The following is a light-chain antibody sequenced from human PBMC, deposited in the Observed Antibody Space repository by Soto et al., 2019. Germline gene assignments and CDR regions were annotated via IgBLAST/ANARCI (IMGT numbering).Light chain of an antibody. Sequence: EIVLTQSPATLSLSPGERATLSCRASQSVGSYLAWYQQKPGQAPRLLIYDASNRATGIPARFSGSGSGTDFTLTISRLEPEDFAVYYCQQCGSSPWTFGQGTKVDIK. V-gene: IGKV3-11*01. J-gene: IGKJ1*01. CDR1: QSVGSY. CDR3: QQCGSSPWT. CDR2: DAS.